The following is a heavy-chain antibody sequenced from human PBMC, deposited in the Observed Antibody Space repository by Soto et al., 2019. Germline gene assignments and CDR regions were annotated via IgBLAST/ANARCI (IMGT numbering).Heavy chain of an antibody. CDR1: GYSFITYW. D-gene: IGHD1-26*01. Sequence: GESLKISCQGSGYSFITYWIGWVRQMPGKGLEWVGIIYPDDSDTRYSPSFQGQVTISRDNAKNSLYLQMNSLRAEDTALYYCAKDMEWELPEAFDIWGQGTMVTVSS. J-gene: IGHJ3*02. CDR3: AKDMEWELPEAFDI. V-gene: IGHV5-51*01. CDR2: IYPDDSDT.